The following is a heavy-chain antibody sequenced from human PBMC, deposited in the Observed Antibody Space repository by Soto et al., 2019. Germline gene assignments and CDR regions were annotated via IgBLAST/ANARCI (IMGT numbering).Heavy chain of an antibody. CDR1: GFTFSTYA. CDR3: TKEGGQWVRGLIITFGYFDY. D-gene: IGHD3-10*01. CDR2: ISGSGDST. Sequence: GGSLRLSCAASGFTFSTYAMNWVRQAPGRGLEWLSGISGSGDSTYYADSVKGRFTISRDNSKNTLYLQMNSLRAEDTALYYCTKEGGQWVRGLIITFGYFDYWGQGALVTVS. V-gene: IGHV3-23*01. J-gene: IGHJ4*02.